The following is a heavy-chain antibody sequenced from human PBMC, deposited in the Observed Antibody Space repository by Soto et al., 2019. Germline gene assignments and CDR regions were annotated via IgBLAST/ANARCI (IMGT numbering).Heavy chain of an antibody. CDR3: ELRRGATSDY. CDR1: GLTFSGYA. D-gene: IGHD2-15*01. V-gene: IGHV3-23*01. Sequence: GGSLRLSCAGSGLTFSGYAMNWVRQAPGKGLEWVSVISASGDTTYYADSVKGRFTISRDNSKNTLYLQMNSLRAEDTAVYYCELRRGATSDYWGQGTLVTVSS. J-gene: IGHJ4*02. CDR2: ISASGDTT.